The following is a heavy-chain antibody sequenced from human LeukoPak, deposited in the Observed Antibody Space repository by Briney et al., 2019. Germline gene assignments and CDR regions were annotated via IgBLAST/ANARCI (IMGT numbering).Heavy chain of an antibody. V-gene: IGHV4-34*01. CDR1: GGSFSGYY. CDR3: ARATRPRGDFDY. Sequence: SETLSLTCAVYGGSFSGYYWSWIRQPPGKGLEWIGEINHSGSTNYNPPLKSRVTISVDTSKNQFSLKLMSVTAADTAVYYCARATRPRGDFDYWGQGTLVTVSS. D-gene: IGHD6-6*01. CDR2: INHSGST. J-gene: IGHJ4*02.